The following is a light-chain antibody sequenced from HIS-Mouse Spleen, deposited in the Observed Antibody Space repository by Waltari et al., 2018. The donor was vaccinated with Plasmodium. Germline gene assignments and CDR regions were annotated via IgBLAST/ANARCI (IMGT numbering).Light chain of an antibody. CDR1: QTVSSN. Sequence: DIVIPHSPPTLSVSPAARATLSCRAIQTVSSNFAWYQQKPVQAPRLLIYVEATRATGIPARFSGSGAGTEFTLTISSLQSEDFAVYYCQQYNNWSFTVGPGTKVDIK. CDR3: QQYNNWSFT. J-gene: IGKJ3*01. CDR2: VEA. V-gene: IGKV3-15*01.